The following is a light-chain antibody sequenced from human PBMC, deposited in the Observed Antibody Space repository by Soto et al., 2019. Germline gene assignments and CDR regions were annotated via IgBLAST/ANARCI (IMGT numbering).Light chain of an antibody. CDR1: QTVSNY. CDR3: QQYGYSPT. J-gene: IGKJ4*01. V-gene: IGKV3-11*01. CDR2: DAS. Sequence: EIVLTQSPATLSLSPGERATLSCRASQTVSNYLAWYQQKPGQAPRLLIYDASNRATGVPARFSGSGSGTDFTLTISSLEPEDFAVYYCQQYGYSPTFGGGTKVDIK.